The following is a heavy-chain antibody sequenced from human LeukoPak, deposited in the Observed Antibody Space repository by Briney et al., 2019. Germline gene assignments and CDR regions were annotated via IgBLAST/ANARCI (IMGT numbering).Heavy chain of an antibody. D-gene: IGHD2-21*01. Sequence: SETLSLTCTVSGASISSSSSYWGWIRQPPGKGLEWIGSIYYSGSTYYNPSLKSRVTISVDTSKNQFSLKLSSMTAADTAVYCCARRDSRLMFDYWGQGTLVTVSS. CDR2: IYYSGST. CDR1: GASISSSSSY. V-gene: IGHV4-39*07. CDR3: ARRDSRLMFDY. J-gene: IGHJ4*02.